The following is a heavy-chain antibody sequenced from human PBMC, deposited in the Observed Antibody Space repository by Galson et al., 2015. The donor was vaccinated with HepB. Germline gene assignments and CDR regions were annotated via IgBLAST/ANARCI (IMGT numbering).Heavy chain of an antibody. V-gene: IGHV3-21*01. Sequence: SLRLSCAASGFTFSSYSMNWVRQAPGKGLEWVSSISSSSSYIYYADSVKGRFTISRDNAKNSLYLQMNSLRAEDTAVYYCARERGPMAYYFDYWGQGTLVTVSS. CDR1: GFTFSSYS. CDR2: ISSSSSYI. J-gene: IGHJ4*02. D-gene: IGHD2-8*01. CDR3: ARERGPMAYYFDY.